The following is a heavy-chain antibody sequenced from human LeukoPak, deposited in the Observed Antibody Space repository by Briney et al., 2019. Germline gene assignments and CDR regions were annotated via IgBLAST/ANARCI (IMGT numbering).Heavy chain of an antibody. CDR3: ARERDGVAADFYYYYYMDV. Sequence: GGSLRLSCAASGFTFSSYSMNWVRQAPGKGLEWVSSISSSSSYIYYADSVKGRFTISRDNAKNSLYLQMNSLRAEDTAVYYCARERDGVAADFYYYYYMDVWGKGTTVTISS. V-gene: IGHV3-21*01. CDR2: ISSSSSYI. D-gene: IGHD6-13*01. J-gene: IGHJ6*03. CDR1: GFTFSSYS.